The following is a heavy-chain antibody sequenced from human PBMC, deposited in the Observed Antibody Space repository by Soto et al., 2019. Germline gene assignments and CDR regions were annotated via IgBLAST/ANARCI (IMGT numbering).Heavy chain of an antibody. J-gene: IGHJ4*01. V-gene: IGHV1-3*04. CDR1: GYTFTTYA. Sequence: ASVKVSCKASGYTFTTYAIHWVRQAPRQGLEWMGWINTGNGNTKFSKKFQGRVTITSDTSATTAYMELSSLTSEDTAIYYCARDLTTVTHPFDYWGQGTLVTVSS. D-gene: IGHD4-17*01. CDR2: INTGNGNT. CDR3: ARDLTTVTHPFDY.